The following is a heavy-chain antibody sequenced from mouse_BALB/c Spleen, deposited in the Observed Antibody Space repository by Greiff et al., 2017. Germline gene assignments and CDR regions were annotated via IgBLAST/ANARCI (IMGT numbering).Heavy chain of an antibody. V-gene: IGHV1S81*02. CDR1: GYTFTSYW. CDR2: INPSNGRT. D-gene: IGHD2-4*01. J-gene: IGHJ2*01. CDR3: ARRATMITPDY. Sequence: VQLQQPGAELVKPGASVKLSCKASGYTFTSYWMHWVKQRPGQGLEWIGEINPSNGRTNYNEKFKSKATLTVDKSSSTAYMQLSSLTSEDSAVYYCARRATMITPDYWGQGTTLTVSS.